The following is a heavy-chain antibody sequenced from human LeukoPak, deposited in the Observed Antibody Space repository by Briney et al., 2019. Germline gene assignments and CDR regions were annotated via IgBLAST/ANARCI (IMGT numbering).Heavy chain of an antibody. Sequence: GGSLRLSCAASAFTSRSYAMSWGRQAPGEGVEWVSAITGSGGSPYYAHSAKVGSTFSRDYSKTTLSLQMNSLTSEDPPIFYCARGSSGSSYNSRFDDWGQGSLVTASS. J-gene: IGHJ4*02. D-gene: IGHD3-10*01. CDR2: ITGSGGSP. CDR1: AFTSRSYA. V-gene: IGHV3-23*01. CDR3: ARGSSGSSYNSRFDD.